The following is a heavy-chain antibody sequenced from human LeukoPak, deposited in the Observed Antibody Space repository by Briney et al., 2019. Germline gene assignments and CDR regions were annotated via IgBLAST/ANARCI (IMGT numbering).Heavy chain of an antibody. D-gene: IGHD5-24*01. CDR2: IIPIFGTA. Sequence: GASVKVSCKASGGTFSSYAISWVRQAPGQGLEWMGGIIPIFGTANYAQKFQGRVTITADESTSTAYMELSSLRSEDTAVYYCAKAELRWLQIPLGSWGQGTLVTVSS. V-gene: IGHV1-69*13. CDR1: GGTFSSYA. J-gene: IGHJ4*02. CDR3: AKAELRWLQIPLGS.